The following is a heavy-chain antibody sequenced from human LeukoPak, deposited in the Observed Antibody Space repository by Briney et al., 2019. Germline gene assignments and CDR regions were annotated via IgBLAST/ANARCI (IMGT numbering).Heavy chain of an antibody. CDR2: ISYDGSNK. CDR3: ARDSGGNPFDY. CDR1: GFTFSSYA. D-gene: IGHD4-23*01. J-gene: IGHJ4*02. V-gene: IGHV3-30-3*01. Sequence: PGGSLRLSCAASGFTFSSYAMHWVRQAPGKGLEWVAVISYDGSNKYYADSVKGRFTISRDNSKNTLYLQMNSLRAEDTAVYYCARDSGGNPFDYWGQGTLVTVSS.